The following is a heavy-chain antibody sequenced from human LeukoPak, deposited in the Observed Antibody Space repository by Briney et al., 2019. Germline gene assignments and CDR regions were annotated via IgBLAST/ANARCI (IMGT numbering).Heavy chain of an antibody. CDR1: GFTFSTYG. D-gene: IGHD3-9*01. CDR2: ISYDGSNK. CDR3: ARDGLGILTGYFGYYYYGMDV. Sequence: GGSLRLSCAASGFTFSTYGMHWVRQAPGKGLEWVAVISYDGSNKYYADSVKGRFTISRDNSKNTLYLQMNSLRAEDTAVYYCARDGLGILTGYFGYYYYGMDVWGQGTTVTVSS. V-gene: IGHV3-30*19. J-gene: IGHJ6*02.